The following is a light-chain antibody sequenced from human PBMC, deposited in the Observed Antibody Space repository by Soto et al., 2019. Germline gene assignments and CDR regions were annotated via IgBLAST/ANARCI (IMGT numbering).Light chain of an antibody. CDR2: EVS. V-gene: IGLV2-14*01. J-gene: IGLJ3*02. Sequence: QSALTQPASVSGSPGQSITISCTGTSNDVGAYKYVSWYQQLPGKASKLMIYEVSNRPSGVSNRFSGSKSGNTASLTISGLQAEDEADYYCSSYTSTSTLFGRGTKLTVL. CDR3: SSYTSTSTL. CDR1: SNDVGAYKY.